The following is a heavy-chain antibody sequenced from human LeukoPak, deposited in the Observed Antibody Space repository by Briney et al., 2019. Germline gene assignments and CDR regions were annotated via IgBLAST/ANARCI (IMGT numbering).Heavy chain of an antibody. CDR3: AKDRTIGVLLTLYYFDY. V-gene: IGHV3-23*01. J-gene: IGHJ4*02. CDR2: ISGSGGST. Sequence: GGSLRLSCAASGFSFSRYAMSWVRQAPGKGLEWVSAISGSGGSTYYADSVKGRFTISRDNSKNTLYLQMNSLRAEDTAVYYCAKDRTIGVLLTLYYFDYWGQGTLVTVSS. CDR1: GFSFSRYA. D-gene: IGHD1-26*01.